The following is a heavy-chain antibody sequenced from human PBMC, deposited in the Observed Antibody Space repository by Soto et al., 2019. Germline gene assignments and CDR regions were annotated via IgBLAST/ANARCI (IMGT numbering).Heavy chain of an antibody. CDR1: GYTFSDYY. J-gene: IGHJ4*02. V-gene: IGHV3-11*01. CDR3: ASHYDMWSGYLSPVDY. D-gene: IGHD3-3*01. CDR2: FDTSSTKI. Sequence: PGGPLRLSCAASGYTFSDYYMSWIRQAPGKGLDWISYFDTSSTKIYYADSVKGRFTISRDNAKNSLYLEMNSLRDEDTAVYYCASHYDMWSGYLSPVDYWGQGTLVTVSS.